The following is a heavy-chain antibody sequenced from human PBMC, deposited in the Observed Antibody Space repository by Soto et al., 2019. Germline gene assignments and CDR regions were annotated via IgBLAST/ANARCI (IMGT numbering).Heavy chain of an antibody. CDR1: GGSISSGGYS. V-gene: IGHV4-30-2*01. J-gene: IGHJ5*02. Sequence: QLQLQESGSGPVKPSQTLSLTCAVSGGSISSGGYSWSWIRQPPGKGLEWIGYIYHSGSTYYNPSLKSRVTISVDRSKSQFSLKLSSVTAADTAVYYCARVPGPWGQGTLVTVSS. CDR2: IYHSGST. CDR3: ARVPGP.